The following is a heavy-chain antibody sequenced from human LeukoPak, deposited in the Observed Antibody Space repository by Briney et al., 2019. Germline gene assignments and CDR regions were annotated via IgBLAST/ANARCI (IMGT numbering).Heavy chain of an antibody. CDR1: GGSISSSIYY. CDR2: HYYSGTT. D-gene: IGHD3-3*01. J-gene: IGHJ4*02. Sequence: SETLSLTCTVSGGSISSSIYYWGWIRQPPGKGLEWIGSHYYSGTTYYNPSLKSRVTISVDTSKNQFSLKLTSVTAADTAVYYCARDFWGGPRYWGQGTLVTVSS. CDR3: ARDFWGGPRY. V-gene: IGHV4-39*02.